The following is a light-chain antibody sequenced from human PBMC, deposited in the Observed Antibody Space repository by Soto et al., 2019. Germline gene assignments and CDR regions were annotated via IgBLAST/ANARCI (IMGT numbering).Light chain of an antibody. V-gene: IGLV2-14*01. Sequence: QSALTQPASVSGSPGQSITISCTGTSSDVGGYNYVSWYQHHPGKAPKHMIYEVVNRPSGVSNRFSGSKSGLTASLTISGLQAEDEADYYCTSYTSSSPLVFGTGTKLTVL. CDR3: TSYTSSSPLV. CDR2: EVV. CDR1: SSDVGGYNY. J-gene: IGLJ1*01.